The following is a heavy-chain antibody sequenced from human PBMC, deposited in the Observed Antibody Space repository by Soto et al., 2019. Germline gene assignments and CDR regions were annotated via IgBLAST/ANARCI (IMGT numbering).Heavy chain of an antibody. CDR3: AREVVVVVAATSDYYYYGMDV. CDR2: IYSGGST. D-gene: IGHD2-15*01. Sequence: GSLRLSCAASGFTVSSNYMSWVRQAPGKGLEWVSVIYSGGSTYYADSVKGRFTISRDNSKNTLYLQMNSLRAEDTAVYYCAREVVVVVAATSDYYYYGMDVWGQGTTVTVSS. CDR1: GFTVSSNY. J-gene: IGHJ6*02. V-gene: IGHV3-53*01.